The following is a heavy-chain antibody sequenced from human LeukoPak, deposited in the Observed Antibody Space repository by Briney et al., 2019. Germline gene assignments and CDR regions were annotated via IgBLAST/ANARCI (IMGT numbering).Heavy chain of an antibody. Sequence: GGSLRLSCAAAGVTFSDYYMSWIRQAPGKGQEWVSYICDSGRTIYYADSVKGRFTISRDNAKNSVYLQMNNLRAEDTAVYYCARDRLGDYDHSGYYDKWGQGTLVTVSS. CDR2: ICDSGRTI. V-gene: IGHV3-11*01. CDR1: GVTFSDYY. CDR3: ARDRLGDYDHSGYYDK. J-gene: IGHJ4*02. D-gene: IGHD3-22*01.